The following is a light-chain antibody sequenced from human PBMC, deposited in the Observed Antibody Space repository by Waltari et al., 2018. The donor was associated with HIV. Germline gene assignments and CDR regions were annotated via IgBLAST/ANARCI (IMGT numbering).Light chain of an antibody. J-gene: IGLJ2*01. CDR2: GNN. CDR3: QSYYSRLISVV. Sequence: QSVLTQPPSVSGAPGQRVPIPCSGSRPNTGTDSAVHWYQQLPGTVANLPIYGNNNRPAGVPYRFSGSTYGTAASLAITWVLSEDETDYYCQSYYSRLISVVFGGGTKLTVL. CDR1: RPNTGTDSA. V-gene: IGLV1-40*01.